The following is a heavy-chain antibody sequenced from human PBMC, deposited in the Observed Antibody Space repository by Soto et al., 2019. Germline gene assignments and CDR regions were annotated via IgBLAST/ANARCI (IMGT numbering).Heavy chain of an antibody. CDR1: GGSVSSGSYY. J-gene: IGHJ6*02. CDR2: SYYSGST. CDR3: AGEVVPAAKGSLDYYYYGMDV. D-gene: IGHD2-2*01. V-gene: IGHV4-61*01. Sequence: QVQLQESGPGLVKPSETLSLTCTVSGGSVSSGSYYWSWIRQPPGKGLEWIGYSYYSGSTNYNPSLQSRVTISVDTSKNQFSLKLSSVTAADTAVYYCAGEVVPAAKGSLDYYYYGMDVWGQGTTVTVSS.